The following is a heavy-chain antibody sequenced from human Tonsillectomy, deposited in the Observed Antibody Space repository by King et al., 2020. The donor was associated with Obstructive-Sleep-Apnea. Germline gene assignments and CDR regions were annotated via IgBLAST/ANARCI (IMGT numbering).Heavy chain of an antibody. J-gene: IGHJ4*02. CDR3: AKDSSGWSSYFDY. CDR1: GFTFSSYG. CDR2: IRYDGSNK. V-gene: IGHV3-30*02. D-gene: IGHD6-19*01. Sequence: HVQLVESGGGVVQPGRSLRLSCAASGFTFSSYGMHWVRQAPGKGLEWVAFIRYDGSNKYYADSVKGRFTISRDNSKNTLYLQMNSLRAEDTAVYYCAKDSSGWSSYFDYWGQGTLVTVSS.